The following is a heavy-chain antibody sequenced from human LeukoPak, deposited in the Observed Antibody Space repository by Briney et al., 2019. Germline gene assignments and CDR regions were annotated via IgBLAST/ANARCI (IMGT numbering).Heavy chain of an antibody. V-gene: IGHV3-48*03. J-gene: IGHJ4*02. CDR2: IGSRGTTI. Sequence: PGGSLRLSCAASGFTFSSYDMNWVRQAPGKGLEWISYIGSRGTTIYYADSVKGRFTISRDNAKNSLYLQMSSLRVEDTAIYYCARLRYYYGSGSYYSGFDYWGQGTLVTVSS. CDR1: GFTFSSYD. CDR3: ARLRYYYGSGSYYSGFDY. D-gene: IGHD3-10*01.